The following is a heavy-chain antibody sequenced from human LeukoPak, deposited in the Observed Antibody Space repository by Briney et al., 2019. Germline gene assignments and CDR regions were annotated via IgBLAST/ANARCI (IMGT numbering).Heavy chain of an antibody. V-gene: IGHV4-39*01. CDR3: ARALGYCSGGSCTRGYNWFDP. J-gene: IGHJ5*02. Sequence: SETLSFTCTVSGVSISSSYYYWGWIRQPPGKGLEWIGSIYYGGSTYYNPSLKSRVTISVDTSMNQFSLKLSFVTTADTAVYYCARALGYCSGGSCTRGYNWFDPWGQGTLVTVPS. CDR2: IYYGGST. D-gene: IGHD2-15*01. CDR1: GVSISSSYYY.